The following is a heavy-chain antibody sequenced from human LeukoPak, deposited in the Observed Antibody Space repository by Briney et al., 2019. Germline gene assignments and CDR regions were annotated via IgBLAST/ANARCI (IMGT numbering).Heavy chain of an antibody. Sequence: GGSLRLSCAASGFXFSSYGIHWVRQAPGKGLEWVALISYDGSNKYYADSVKGRFTISRDNSKNTLYLQMNSLRAEDTAVYYCAKDRGYCSGGSCAAASGMDVWGQGTTVTVSS. J-gene: IGHJ6*02. CDR3: AKDRGYCSGGSCAAASGMDV. V-gene: IGHV3-30*18. CDR1: GFXFSSYG. D-gene: IGHD2-15*01. CDR2: ISYDGSNK.